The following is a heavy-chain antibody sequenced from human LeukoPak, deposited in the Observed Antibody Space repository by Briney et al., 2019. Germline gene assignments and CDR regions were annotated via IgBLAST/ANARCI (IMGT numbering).Heavy chain of an antibody. V-gene: IGHV4-34*01. CDR1: GGSFSGYY. CDR2: INHSGST. Sequence: PSETLSLTCAVYGGSFSGYYWSWIRQPPGKGLEWIGEINHSGSTNYNPSLKSRVTISVDTPKNQFSLKLSSVTDADTAVYYCARRKLYFYDSSGYYSLYYYYGLEVWGQGTTVTVSS. D-gene: IGHD3-22*01. J-gene: IGHJ6*02. CDR3: ARRKLYFYDSSGYYSLYYYYGLEV.